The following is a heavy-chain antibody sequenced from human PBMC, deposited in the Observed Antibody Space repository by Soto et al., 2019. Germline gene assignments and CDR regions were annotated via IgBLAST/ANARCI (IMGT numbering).Heavy chain of an antibody. J-gene: IGHJ4*02. V-gene: IGHV4-59*01. CDR2: IYYSGST. CDR3: ARAVLPATAPFDY. D-gene: IGHD2-2*01. Sequence: QVQLQESGPRLVKPSETLSLTCIVSGGSISSYYWSWIRQPPGKGLEWIGCIYYSGSTNYNPSLKRRVTISVDTSKNQFSLKLSSVTAADTAVYYCARAVLPATAPFDYWGQGTLVTVSS. CDR1: GGSISSYY.